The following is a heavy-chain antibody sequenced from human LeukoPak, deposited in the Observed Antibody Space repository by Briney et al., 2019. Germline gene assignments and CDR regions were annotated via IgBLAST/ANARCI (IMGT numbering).Heavy chain of an antibody. CDR3: ARQLPGNNWFDP. CDR2: IYHSGST. J-gene: IGHJ5*02. CDR1: GGSISSGGYY. V-gene: IGHV4-30-2*03. D-gene: IGHD3-10*01. Sequence: SETLSLTCTVSGGSISSGGYYWSWIRQPPGKGLEWIGYIYHSGSTYYNPSLKSRVTISVDTSKNQFSLKLSSVTAADTAVYYCARQLPGNNWFDPWGQGTLVTVSS.